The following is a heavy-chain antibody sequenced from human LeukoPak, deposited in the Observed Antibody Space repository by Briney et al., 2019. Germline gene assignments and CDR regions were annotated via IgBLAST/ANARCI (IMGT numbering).Heavy chain of an antibody. D-gene: IGHD5-24*01. V-gene: IGHV3-73*01. J-gene: IGHJ5*02. CDR3: TRAGWDGYNIDA. Sequence: PGGSLKLSRAASGFIFSDSAVHWVRQASGKGLEWVGLIRSKAKGSATAYVGSVKGRFTISRDDSKNTAYLEMDSLRSEDTAVYYCTRAGWDGYNIDAWGQGTLVTVSS. CDR1: GFIFSDSA. CDR2: IRSKAKGSAT.